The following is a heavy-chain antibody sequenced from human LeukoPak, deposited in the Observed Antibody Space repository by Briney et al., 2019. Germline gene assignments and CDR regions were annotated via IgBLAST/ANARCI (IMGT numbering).Heavy chain of an antibody. V-gene: IGHV4-31*03. CDR2: IYYSGST. D-gene: IGHD3-10*01. CDR3: ARAPGGGYYYYYMDV. CDR1: GGSISSGGYY. Sequence: SQTLSLTCTVSGGSISSGGYYWSWIRQHPGKGLEWIGYIYYSGSTYYNPSLKSRVTISVDTSKNQFSLKLSSVTAADTAVYYCARAPGGGYYYYYMDVWGKGTTVTVSS. J-gene: IGHJ6*03.